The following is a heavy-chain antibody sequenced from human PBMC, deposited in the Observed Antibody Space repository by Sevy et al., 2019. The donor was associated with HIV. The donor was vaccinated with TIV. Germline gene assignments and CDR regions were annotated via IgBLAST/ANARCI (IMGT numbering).Heavy chain of an antibody. J-gene: IGHJ4*02. CDR2: ISGSGGSS. D-gene: IGHD3-22*01. Sequence: GGSLRLSCVASEFRLSNYAMNWVRQAPGKGLEWVSGISGSGGSSYYADSEKGRLTISRDNSKSTLYLQMNSLRAEDTAMYYCAKDLYYDNSLFDFWGQGTLVTVSS. CDR3: AKDLYYDNSLFDF. CDR1: EFRLSNYA. V-gene: IGHV3-23*01.